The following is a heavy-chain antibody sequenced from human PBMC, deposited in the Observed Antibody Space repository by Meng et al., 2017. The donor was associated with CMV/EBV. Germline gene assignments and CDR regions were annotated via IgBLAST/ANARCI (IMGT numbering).Heavy chain of an antibody. CDR1: GFTFGSYW. Sequence: GESLKISCGGSGFTFGSYWMHWVRQVPGKGLVWISRIHSDGVSADYAGSVMGRFTISRDNAKNTVYLQMNSLRPEDTAVYYCARDRNSEELVNAFDIWGQGTMVTVSS. CDR2: IHSDGVSA. J-gene: IGHJ3*02. CDR3: ARDRNSEELVNAFDI. D-gene: IGHD6-13*01. V-gene: IGHV3-74*01.